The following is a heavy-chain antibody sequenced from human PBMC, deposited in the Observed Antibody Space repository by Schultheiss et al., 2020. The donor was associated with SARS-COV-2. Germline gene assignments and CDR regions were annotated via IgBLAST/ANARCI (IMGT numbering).Heavy chain of an antibody. CDR1: GGSFSGYY. Sequence: SETLSLTCAVYGGSFSGYYWSWIRQPPGKGLEWIGEINHSGSTNYNPSLKSRVTISVDTSKNQFSLKLSSVTAADTAVYYCARADGGRYFDYWGQGTLVTVSS. J-gene: IGHJ4*02. CDR3: ARADGGRYFDY. D-gene: IGHD4-23*01. CDR2: INHSGST. V-gene: IGHV4-34*01.